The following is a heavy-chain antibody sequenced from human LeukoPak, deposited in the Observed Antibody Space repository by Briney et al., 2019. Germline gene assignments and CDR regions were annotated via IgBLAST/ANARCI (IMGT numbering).Heavy chain of an antibody. D-gene: IGHD3-3*01. CDR2: IYASGST. V-gene: IGHV4-4*07. CDR1: GGSISSYY. CDR3: ARDDFWSGYRAFDI. J-gene: IGHJ3*02. Sequence: SETLSLTCTVSGGSISSYYWNRIRQSAGKGLEWIGRIYASGSTNYNPSLKSRVTMSVDTSKNQFSLKVSSVTAADTAVYYCARDDFWSGYRAFDIWGQGTRVTVSS.